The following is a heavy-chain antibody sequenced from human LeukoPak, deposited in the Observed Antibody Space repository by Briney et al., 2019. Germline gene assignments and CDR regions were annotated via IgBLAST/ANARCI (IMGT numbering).Heavy chain of an antibody. CDR3: ARIRYCSSTSCSYYFDY. V-gene: IGHV3-21*01. J-gene: IGHJ4*02. CDR1: GFTFSSYS. Sequence: GGSLRLSCAASGFTFSSYSMNWVRQAPGKGLEWASSISSSSSYIYYADSVKGRFTISRDNAKNSLYLQMNSLRAEDTAVYYCARIRYCSSTSCSYYFDYWGQGTLVTVSS. D-gene: IGHD2-2*01. CDR2: ISSSSSYI.